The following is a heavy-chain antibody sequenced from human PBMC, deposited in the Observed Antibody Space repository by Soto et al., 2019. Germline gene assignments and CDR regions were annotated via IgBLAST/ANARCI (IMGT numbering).Heavy chain of an antibody. D-gene: IGHD2-2*01. V-gene: IGHV3-21*01. J-gene: IGHJ5*02. CDR3: ARQLGYCSSTSCPNWFDP. CDR2: ISSGGEHI. CDR1: VFTFNTYS. Sequence: GGSLRLSCVASVFTFNTYSMNWVRQAPGKGLEWVSSISSGGEHIFYADSVKGRFTISRDNAKNSLYLQMNSLRAEDTAVYYCARQLGYCSSTSCPNWFDPWGQGTLVTVSS.